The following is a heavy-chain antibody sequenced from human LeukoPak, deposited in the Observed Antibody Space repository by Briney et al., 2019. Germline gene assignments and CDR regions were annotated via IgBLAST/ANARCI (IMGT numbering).Heavy chain of an antibody. CDR3: ARDSGTTGEVKFDP. CDR1: GGSIISYY. J-gene: IGHJ5*02. D-gene: IGHD3-10*01. CDR2: IYYSGST. Sequence: SETLSLTCTVFGGSIISYYWSWIRQPPGKGLEWIGYIYYSGSTNYNPSLKSRVTMSIDTSNNQFSLRLRFVTAADTAVYYCARDSGTTGEVKFDPWGQGTLVTVSS. V-gene: IGHV4-59*12.